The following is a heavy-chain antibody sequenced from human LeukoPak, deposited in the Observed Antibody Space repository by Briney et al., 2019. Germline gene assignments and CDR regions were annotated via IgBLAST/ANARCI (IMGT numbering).Heavy chain of an antibody. CDR1: GFTVSSNY. J-gene: IGHJ4*02. Sequence: GGSLRLSCAASGFTVSSNYMSWVRQAPGKGLEWVSVIYSGGGTYYADSVKGRFTISRDNSKNTLYLQMNSLRAEDTAVYYCARGRLTTNFDYWGQGTLVTVSS. CDR3: ARGRLTTNFDY. D-gene: IGHD1/OR15-1a*01. CDR2: IYSGGGT. V-gene: IGHV3-66*01.